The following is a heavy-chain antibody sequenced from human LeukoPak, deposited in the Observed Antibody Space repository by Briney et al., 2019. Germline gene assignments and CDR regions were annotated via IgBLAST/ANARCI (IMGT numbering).Heavy chain of an antibody. Sequence: GGSLRVSCAASGFTFSDYYMRWIRQAPGKGLEWVSYISSSGSTIYYADSVKGRFTISRDNAKNSLYLQMSSVRAEDTAVYYCARDQGISGWYVKFWGQGTLVTVSS. J-gene: IGHJ4*02. V-gene: IGHV3-11*04. CDR3: ARDQGISGWYVKF. CDR2: ISSSGSTI. D-gene: IGHD6-19*01. CDR1: GFTFSDYY.